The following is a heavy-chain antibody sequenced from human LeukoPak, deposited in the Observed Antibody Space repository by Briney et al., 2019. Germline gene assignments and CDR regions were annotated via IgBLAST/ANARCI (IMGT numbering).Heavy chain of an antibody. CDR3: AKEMRAQLLWLADY. CDR1: GFTFSNYA. D-gene: IGHD2-21*01. Sequence: GGSLRLSCDASGFTFSNYAMIWVRQAPGKGLEWVSGISASGGSTYYADSVKGRFTISRDNSKDTLYLQMKSLRVEDTAVYYCAKEMRAQLLWLADYRGQGALVTVSS. J-gene: IGHJ4*02. CDR2: ISASGGST. V-gene: IGHV3-23*01.